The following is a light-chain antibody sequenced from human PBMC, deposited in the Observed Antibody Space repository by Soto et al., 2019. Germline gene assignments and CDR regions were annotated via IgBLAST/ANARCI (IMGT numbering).Light chain of an antibody. CDR1: SSNIGNNY. CDR3: GTCDSSRSAGV. J-gene: IGLJ1*01. CDR2: DNN. Sequence: QSVLTQPPSVSAAPGQKVTISCSGSSSNIGNNYVSWYQQLPGTAPKLLIYDNNKRPSGIPDRFSGSKSGTSATLGITGLQTGDEADYYCGTCDSSRSAGVFGTGTKVTVL. V-gene: IGLV1-51*01.